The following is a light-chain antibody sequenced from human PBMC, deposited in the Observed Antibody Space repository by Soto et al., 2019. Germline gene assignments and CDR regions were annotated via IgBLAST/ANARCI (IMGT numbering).Light chain of an antibody. CDR3: QRERRLPRVLFP. CDR1: QRVSDNY. V-gene: IGKV3-20*01. J-gene: IGKJ3*01. Sequence: EIVLTQSPGTLSLSPGERATLSCRASQRVSDNYLAWDQQKPGQAPRLLIYGASSRATGVPDRLSGSGAGTDFTHTISRLEPEIFAGDYCQRERRLPRVLFPFGP. CDR2: GAS.